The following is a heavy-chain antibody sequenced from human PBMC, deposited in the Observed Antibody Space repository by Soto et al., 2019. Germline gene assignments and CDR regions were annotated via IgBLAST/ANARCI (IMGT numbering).Heavy chain of an antibody. CDR1: GFTFSSYA. CDR3: APMGV. V-gene: IGHV3-23*01. CDR2: ISGSDNST. Sequence: GGSLRLSCAASGFTFSSYAMIFFRQAPGKGLEWVSAISGSDNSTYYADSVKGRFTISRDNSKNTLYLQMSSLRADDTAVYYCAPMGVWGQGTTVTVSS. J-gene: IGHJ6*02.